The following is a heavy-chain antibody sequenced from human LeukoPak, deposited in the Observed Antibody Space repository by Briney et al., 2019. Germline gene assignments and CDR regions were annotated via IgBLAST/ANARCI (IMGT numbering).Heavy chain of an antibody. Sequence: PGGSLRLSCAASGFTFSSYGMHWVRQAPGKGLEWVAFIRYDGSNKYYADSVRGRFTISRDNSKNTLYLQMNSLRAEDTAVYYCAKDQDCSSTSCSSPDPNMDVWGKGTTVTVSS. CDR1: GFTFSSYG. J-gene: IGHJ6*03. V-gene: IGHV3-30*02. CDR2: IRYDGSNK. CDR3: AKDQDCSSTSCSSPDPNMDV. D-gene: IGHD2-2*01.